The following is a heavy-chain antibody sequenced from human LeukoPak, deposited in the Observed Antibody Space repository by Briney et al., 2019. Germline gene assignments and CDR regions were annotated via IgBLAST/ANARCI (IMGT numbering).Heavy chain of an antibody. CDR1: GFTFTSSA. CDR3: AKDQTTMIVVVIHYFDY. D-gene: IGHD3-22*01. Sequence: GGSLRLSCSASGFTFTSSAMTWVRQAPGTGLEWVSAINARGSDIYYADSVKGRFTISRDIFKNTLYLQMSSLRAEDTAVYYCAKDQTTMIVVVIHYFDYWGQGTLVTVSS. V-gene: IGHV3-23*01. CDR2: INARGSDI. J-gene: IGHJ4*02.